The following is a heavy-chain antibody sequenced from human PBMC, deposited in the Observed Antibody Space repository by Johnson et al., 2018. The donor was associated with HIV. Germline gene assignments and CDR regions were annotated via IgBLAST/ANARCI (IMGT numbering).Heavy chain of an antibody. V-gene: IGHV3-66*02. CDR3: AKGSGYYAAFDI. Sequence: VQLVESGGGLVQPGGSLSLSCAASGFTVSSIYMSWVRQAPGKGLEWVSVIYSGGSTYYADSVKGRFTISIDNSKNTLYLQMNSLRTEDTAVYYCAKGSGYYAAFDIWGQGTMVTVSS. D-gene: IGHD3-22*01. J-gene: IGHJ3*02. CDR2: IYSGGST. CDR1: GFTVSSIY.